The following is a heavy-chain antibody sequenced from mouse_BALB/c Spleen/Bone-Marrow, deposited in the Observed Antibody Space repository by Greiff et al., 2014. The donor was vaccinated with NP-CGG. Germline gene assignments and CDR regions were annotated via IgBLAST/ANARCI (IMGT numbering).Heavy chain of an antibody. CDR2: TNPSTGYT. V-gene: IGHV1-7*01. CDR1: GYTFTSYW. CDR3: ARKGNYVAMDY. J-gene: IGHJ4*01. D-gene: IGHD2-1*01. Sequence: VQLQQSGAELAKPGASVKMSCKASGYTFTSYWMHWVKQRPGQGLEWIGYTNPSTGYTEYNQKFKDKATLTADKSSSTAYMQLSSLTSEDSAVYYCARKGNYVAMDYWGQGTSVTVSS.